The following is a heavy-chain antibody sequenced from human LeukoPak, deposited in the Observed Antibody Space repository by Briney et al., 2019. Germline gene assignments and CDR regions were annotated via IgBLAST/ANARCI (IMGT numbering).Heavy chain of an antibody. D-gene: IGHD3-22*01. J-gene: IGHJ4*02. CDR1: GFTFSSYE. CDR3: ARDFYDSSGYYFPFDY. CDR2: ISSSGSTI. Sequence: GGSLRLSCAASGFTFSSYEVNWVRQAPGKGREWVSYISSSGSTIYYADSVKGRFTNSRDNAKNTLYLQMNSLRAEDTAVYYCARDFYDSSGYYFPFDYWGQGTLVTVSS. V-gene: IGHV3-48*03.